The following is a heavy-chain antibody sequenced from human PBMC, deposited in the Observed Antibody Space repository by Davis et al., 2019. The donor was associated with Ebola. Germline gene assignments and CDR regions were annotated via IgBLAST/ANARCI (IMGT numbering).Heavy chain of an antibody. CDR2: ISAYNGNT. V-gene: IGHV1-18*01. CDR3: ARRGLWWLELGGSNYYYYGMDV. J-gene: IGHJ6*02. Sequence: ASVKVSCKASGYTFTSYGISWVRQAPGQGLEWMGWISAYNGNTNYAQKLQGRVTMTTDTSTSTAYMELRSLRSDDTAVYYCARRGLWWLELGGSNYYYYGMDVWGQGTTVTVSS. CDR1: GYTFTSYG. D-gene: IGHD1-7*01.